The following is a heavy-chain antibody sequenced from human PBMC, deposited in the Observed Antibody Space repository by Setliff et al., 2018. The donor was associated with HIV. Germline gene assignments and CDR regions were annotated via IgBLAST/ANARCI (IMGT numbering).Heavy chain of an antibody. D-gene: IGHD1-26*01. CDR1: GEMYKYTG. CDR3: ARGPTLIREDYFYYMAV. CDR2: IVPLFDIT. Sequence: GASVKVSCKASGEMYKYTGISWVRQAPGKGLEWMGGIVPLFDITKYSQRFQGRVKITADESTRNAYMELSSLRSDDTAVYYCARGPTLIREDYFYYMAVWGQGTTVTVSS. J-gene: IGHJ6*03. V-gene: IGHV1-69*13.